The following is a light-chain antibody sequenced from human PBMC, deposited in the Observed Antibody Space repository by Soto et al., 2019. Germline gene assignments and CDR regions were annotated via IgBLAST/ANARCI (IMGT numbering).Light chain of an antibody. V-gene: IGKV3-20*01. Sequence: EIVMTQSPATLSVSPGERATLSCRASQSVSSSYLAWYQQKPGQAPRLLIYGASSRATGIPDRFSGSGSGTDFTLTISRLEPEDFAVYYCQQYGSSDFGGGTKVDIK. CDR1: QSVSSSY. J-gene: IGKJ4*01. CDR2: GAS. CDR3: QQYGSSD.